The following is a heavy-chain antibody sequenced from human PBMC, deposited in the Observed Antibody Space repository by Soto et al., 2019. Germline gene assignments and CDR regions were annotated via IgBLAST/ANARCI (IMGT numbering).Heavy chain of an antibody. D-gene: IGHD1-26*01. V-gene: IGHV1-46*01. CDR3: ARSSGGNFGIIIEGTTCFAP. CDR2: INPHGGST. Sequence: ASVKVSCKAPRDTFTSYYINWVRQAPGQGLEWMGVINPHGGSTAYAQKFKGRVTLTRDTSASTVYMEVSSLTSEDTAMYYCARSSGGNFGIIIEGTTCFAPWGQGTLVTVSS. J-gene: IGHJ5*02. CDR1: RDTFTSYY.